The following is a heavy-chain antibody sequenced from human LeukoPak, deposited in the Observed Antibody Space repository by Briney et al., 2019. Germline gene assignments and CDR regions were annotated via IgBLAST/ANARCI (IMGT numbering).Heavy chain of an antibody. V-gene: IGHV3-30*02. Sequence: GGSLRLSCAASGFTFDCCGMHWVRQAPGKGLEWVAFIRNVGNDKYYADSVKGRFFISRDNSKNTLSLQMNSLRVEDAAVYYCARRASTERGHSYGLDYWGQGTLVTVSS. CDR2: IRNVGNDK. D-gene: IGHD5-18*01. CDR3: ARRASTERGHSYGLDY. CDR1: GFTFDCCG. J-gene: IGHJ4*02.